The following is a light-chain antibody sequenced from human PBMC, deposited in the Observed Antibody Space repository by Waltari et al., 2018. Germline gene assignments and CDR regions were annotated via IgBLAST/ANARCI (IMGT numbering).Light chain of an antibody. CDR1: SSDVGGYNY. Sequence: QSALTQPRSVSGSPGQSVTISCTGTSSDVGGYNYVSWYQQHPGKAPKLMIYDVSKRPSGVPGRVAGSKSGNRASLTISGLQAEDEADYYCCSYAGSYTWVFGGGTKLTVL. CDR2: DVS. J-gene: IGLJ3*02. V-gene: IGLV2-11*01. CDR3: CSYAGSYTWV.